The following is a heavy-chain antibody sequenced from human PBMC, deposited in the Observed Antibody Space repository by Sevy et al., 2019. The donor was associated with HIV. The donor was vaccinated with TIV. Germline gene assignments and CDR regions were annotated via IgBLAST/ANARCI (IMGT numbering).Heavy chain of an antibody. CDR1: GYTFTGQY. Sequence: ASVKVSCKASGYTFTGQYIHWVRQAPGQGLEWMGWINPKSGGSNYAQGLQGRITMTRDTSISTAYMQESGLTSDDPAVYYGTRVLRLRGYRYWTNDKRAQGPQVTVSS. CDR3: TRVLRLRGYRYWTNDK. CDR2: INPKSGGS. V-gene: IGHV1-2*02. D-gene: IGHD5-12*01. J-gene: IGHJ4*02.